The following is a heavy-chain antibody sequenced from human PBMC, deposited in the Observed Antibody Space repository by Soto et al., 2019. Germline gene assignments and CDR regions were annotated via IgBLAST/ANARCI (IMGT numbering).Heavy chain of an antibody. J-gene: IGHJ4*02. CDR3: AGDSKSLDY. CDR2: IFYKGTI. Sequence: PSETLSLTCTVSGDSISPYYWSWIRQPPGKGLEWIGYIFYKGTIKYNPSLKSRVTISVDTSQNQFSLKLRSVTAADTAVYYCAGDSKSLDYWGQGALVTVSS. CDR1: GDSISPYY. D-gene: IGHD3-16*02. V-gene: IGHV4-59*01.